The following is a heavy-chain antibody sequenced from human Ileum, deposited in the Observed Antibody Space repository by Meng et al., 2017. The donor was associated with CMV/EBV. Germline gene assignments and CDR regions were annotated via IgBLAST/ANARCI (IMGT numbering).Heavy chain of an antibody. CDR1: GLTFSNHG. CDR2: IPSDGRNK. Sequence: GGSLRLSCAASGLTFSNHGMHWVRQAPGRGLEWVVFIPSDGRNKYYADSVKGRFTISRDNLKSTVYLQMNSLRAEDTAVYYCAKDKGVSYFDYWGQGTLVTVSS. CDR3: AKDKGVSYFDY. J-gene: IGHJ4*02. V-gene: IGHV3-30*02. D-gene: IGHD3-16*01.